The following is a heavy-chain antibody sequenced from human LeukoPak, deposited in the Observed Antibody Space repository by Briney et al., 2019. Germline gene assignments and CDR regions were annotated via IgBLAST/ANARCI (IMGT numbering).Heavy chain of an antibody. CDR3: VRSSGYLDC. Sequence: PGRSLRLSCAASGFTFSSYAMHWVRQAPGKGLEWVAVISYDGSNKYYADSVKGRFTISRDNSKNTLYLQMNSLGAEDTAVYYCVRSSGYLDCWGQGTLVTVSS. CDR2: ISYDGSNK. V-gene: IGHV3-30-3*01. D-gene: IGHD2-15*01. CDR1: GFTFSSYA. J-gene: IGHJ4*02.